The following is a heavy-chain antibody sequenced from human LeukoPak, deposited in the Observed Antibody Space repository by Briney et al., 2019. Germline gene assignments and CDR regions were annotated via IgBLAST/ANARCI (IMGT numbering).Heavy chain of an antibody. CDR2: ISWNSGSI. D-gene: IGHD6-6*01. Sequence: GGSLRLSCAASGFTFDDYAMHWVRQAPGKGLEWVSGISWNSGSIGYADSVKGRFTISRDNAKNSLYLQMNSLRAEDMALYYCAKSLYSSSEGFDYWGQGTLVTVSS. V-gene: IGHV3-9*03. CDR3: AKSLYSSSEGFDY. J-gene: IGHJ4*02. CDR1: GFTFDDYA.